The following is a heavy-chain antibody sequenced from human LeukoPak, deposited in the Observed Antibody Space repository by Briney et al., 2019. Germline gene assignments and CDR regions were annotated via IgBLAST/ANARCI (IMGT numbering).Heavy chain of an antibody. Sequence: PGGSLRLSCAASGFIFSSYAMSWVRQAPGKGLEWVSTISGSGGSTYYADSVKGRFTISRDNSKNTLYLQMNSLRAEDTAVYYCAKVPAAIWGEDYFDYWGQGTLVTVSS. V-gene: IGHV3-23*01. D-gene: IGHD2-2*02. J-gene: IGHJ4*02. CDR3: AKVPAAIWGEDYFDY. CDR1: GFIFSSYA. CDR2: ISGSGGST.